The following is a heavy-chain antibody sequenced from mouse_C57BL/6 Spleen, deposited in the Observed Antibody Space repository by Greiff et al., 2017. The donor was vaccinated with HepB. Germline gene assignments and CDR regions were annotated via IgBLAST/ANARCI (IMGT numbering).Heavy chain of an antibody. Sequence: EVKLQESGPGLVKPSQSLSLTCSVTGYSITSGYYWNWIRQFPGNKLEWMGYISYDGSNNYNPSLKNRIAINRDTSKTQLFLKLNSVTTEDTATYYCAREIYDGYYFDYWGQGTTLTVSS. D-gene: IGHD2-3*01. CDR2: ISYDGSN. V-gene: IGHV3-6*01. CDR3: AREIYDGYYFDY. CDR1: GYSITSGYY. J-gene: IGHJ2*01.